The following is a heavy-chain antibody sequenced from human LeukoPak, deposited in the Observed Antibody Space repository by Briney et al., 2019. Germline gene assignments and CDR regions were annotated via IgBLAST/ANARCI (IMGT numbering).Heavy chain of an antibody. CDR2: TNYIGSP. CDR3: ARSTSYDSSGYYSPPAHFDY. Sequence: SETLSLTCTVSGGSISSSSYYWGWIRQPPGKGLKWFGGTNYIGSPYYNPSLKSRVTISVDTSKNQFSLKLSSVTAADTAVYYCARSTSYDSSGYYSPPAHFDYWGQGTLVTVSS. CDR1: GGSISSSSYY. J-gene: IGHJ4*02. V-gene: IGHV4-39*01. D-gene: IGHD3-22*01.